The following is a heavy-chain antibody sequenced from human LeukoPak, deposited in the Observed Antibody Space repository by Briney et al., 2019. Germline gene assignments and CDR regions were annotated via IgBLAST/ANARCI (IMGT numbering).Heavy chain of an antibody. D-gene: IGHD3-22*01. J-gene: IGHJ5*02. CDR3: ARDLGQYYDTSDNWFDP. Sequence: QPGSLRLSCAASGFTFSSYGMHWVRQAPGKGLEWVAVMSYDGSNKYYADSVKGRFTISRDNSKNTLYLQMNSLRAEDTAVYYCARDLGQYYDTSDNWFDPWGQGTLVTVSS. V-gene: IGHV3-30*03. CDR2: MSYDGSNK. CDR1: GFTFSSYG.